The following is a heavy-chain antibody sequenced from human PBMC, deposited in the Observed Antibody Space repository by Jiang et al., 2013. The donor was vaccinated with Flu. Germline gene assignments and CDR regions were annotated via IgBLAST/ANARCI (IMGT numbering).Heavy chain of an antibody. CDR3: ARDYDILTGYHLYYYGMDV. CDR2: IYTSGST. J-gene: IGHJ6*02. D-gene: IGHD3-9*01. Sequence: GLVKPSQTLSLTCTVSGGSISSGSYYWSWIRQPAGKGLEWIGRIYTSGSTNYNPSLKSRVTISVDTSKNQFSLKLSSVTAADTAVYYCARDYDILTGYHLYYYGMDVWGQGTTVTVSS. V-gene: IGHV4-61*02. CDR1: GGSISSGSYY.